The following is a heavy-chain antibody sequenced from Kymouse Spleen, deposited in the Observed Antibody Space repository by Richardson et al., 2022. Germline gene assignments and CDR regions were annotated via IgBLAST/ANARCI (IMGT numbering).Heavy chain of an antibody. CDR1: GFTFSSYG. J-gene: IGHJ3*02. CDR3: ARDRGIAAAFDI. V-gene: IGHV3-33*01. CDR2: IWYDGSNK. D-gene: IGHD6-13*01. Sequence: QVQLVESGGGVVQPGRSLRLSCAASGFTFSSYGMHWVRQAPGKGLEWVAVIWYDGSNKYYADSVKGRFTISRDNSKNTLYLQMNSLRAEDTAVYYCARDRGIAAAFDIWGQGTMVTVSS.